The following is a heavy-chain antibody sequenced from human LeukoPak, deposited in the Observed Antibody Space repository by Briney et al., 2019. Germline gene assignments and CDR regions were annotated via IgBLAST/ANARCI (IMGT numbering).Heavy chain of an antibody. D-gene: IGHD5-12*01. J-gene: IGHJ6*02. CDR1: GGSFSGCY. CDR3: ARVDIVATTGRYYYYYGMDV. Sequence: SETLSLTCAVYGGSFSGCYWSWIRQPPGKGLEWIGEINHSGSTNYNPSLKSRVTISVDTSKNQFSLKLSSVTAADTAVYYCARVDIVATTGRYYYYYGMDVWGQGTTVTVSS. CDR2: INHSGST. V-gene: IGHV4-34*01.